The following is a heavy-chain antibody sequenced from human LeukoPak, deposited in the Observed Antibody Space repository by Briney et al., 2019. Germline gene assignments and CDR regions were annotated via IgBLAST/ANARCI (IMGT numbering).Heavy chain of an antibody. CDR3: ARASSGLDY. V-gene: IGHV4-59*08. Sequence: SETLSLTCTVSGGSISSYYWSWIRQPPGKGLEWIGYIYYSGSTNYNPSLKSRVTISVDTSKNQFSLKLSPVTAADTAVYYCARASSGLDYWGQGTLVTVSS. CDR1: GGSISSYY. D-gene: IGHD6-19*01. J-gene: IGHJ4*02. CDR2: IYYSGST.